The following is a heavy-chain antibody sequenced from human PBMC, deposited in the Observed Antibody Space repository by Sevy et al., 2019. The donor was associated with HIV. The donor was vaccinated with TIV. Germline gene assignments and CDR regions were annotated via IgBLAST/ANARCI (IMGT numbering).Heavy chain of an antibody. Sequence: ASVKVSCKASGYTFTSKTIHWVRQAPGQRLEWMGWINSGNCYTKYSQNLQGRVTITKDTSANTAYMELSSLKSEDTAVYYCARDPGMLRGFDHWGQGPLVTVSS. CDR3: ARDPGMLRGFDH. J-gene: IGHJ4*02. CDR2: INSGNCYT. V-gene: IGHV1-3*04. CDR1: GYTFTSKT. D-gene: IGHD2-8*01.